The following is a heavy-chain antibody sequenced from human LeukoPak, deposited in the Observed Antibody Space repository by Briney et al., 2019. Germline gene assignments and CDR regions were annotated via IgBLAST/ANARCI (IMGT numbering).Heavy chain of an antibody. D-gene: IGHD2-15*01. CDR3: ASQRYCSGGSCYSHYYYYYGMDV. J-gene: IGHJ6*02. Sequence: SETLSLTCAVYGGSFSGYYWSWIRQPPGKGLEWIGEINHSGSTNYNPSLKSRVTISVDTSKNQFSLKLSSVTAADTAVYYCASQRYCSGGSCYSHYYYYYGMDVWGQGTTVTVSS. CDR2: INHSGST. V-gene: IGHV4-34*01. CDR1: GGSFSGYY.